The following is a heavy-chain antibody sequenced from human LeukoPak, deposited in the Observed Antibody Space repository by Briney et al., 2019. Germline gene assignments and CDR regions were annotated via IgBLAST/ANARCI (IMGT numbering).Heavy chain of an antibody. CDR1: GGSISSYY. CDR2: IYYSGGT. Sequence: PSETLSLTCTVSGGSISSYYLSWIRQPPGKGLEWIGYIYYSGGTNYNPSLKSRVTISVDASKNQFSLKLSSVTAADTAVYYCARETHYYDSSGYRGTDFDYWGQGTLVTVSS. CDR3: ARETHYYDSSGYRGTDFDY. V-gene: IGHV4-59*01. J-gene: IGHJ4*02. D-gene: IGHD3-22*01.